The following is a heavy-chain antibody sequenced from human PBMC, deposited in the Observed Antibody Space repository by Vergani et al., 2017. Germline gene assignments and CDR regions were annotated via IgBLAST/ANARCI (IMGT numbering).Heavy chain of an antibody. V-gene: IGHV1-24*01. CDR2: FDPEDGEP. Sequence: QVQLVQSGAEVKKPGASVKVSCKVSVYTLTELSMHWVRQAPGKGLEWMGGFDPEDGEPIYAKKFQVRVTRTEDTPTDTAYLGLSSLRSEDTAVYYCAGGRLGYCSSTSCYYYYYCMDGWGQGTTVTVSS. J-gene: IGHJ6*02. D-gene: IGHD2-2*01. CDR1: VYTLTELS. CDR3: AGGRLGYCSSTSCYYYYYCMDG.